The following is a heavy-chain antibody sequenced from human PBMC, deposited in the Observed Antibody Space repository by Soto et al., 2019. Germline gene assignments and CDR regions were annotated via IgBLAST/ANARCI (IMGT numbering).Heavy chain of an antibody. CDR1: AGTCRSYA. J-gene: IGHJ4*01. CDR2: IIPIYGTA. D-gene: IGHD3-10*01. V-gene: IGHV1-69*01. Sequence: SLKVSCKASAGTCRSYASRWVRLAPGNGLEWMGGIIPIYGTANLAQKIQGRVTNTADESTSTTYMEMSSLRSEDTAVYYSARDAGRSHSDNPTNDGNYWG. CDR3: ARDAGRSHSDNPTNDGNY.